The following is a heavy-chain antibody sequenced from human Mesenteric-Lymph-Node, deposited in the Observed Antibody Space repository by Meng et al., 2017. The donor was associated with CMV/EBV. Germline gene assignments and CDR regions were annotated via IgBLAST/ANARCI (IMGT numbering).Heavy chain of an antibody. CDR1: GFTFSSYA. CDR3: ARDGTYYDFWSAFDI. D-gene: IGHD3-3*01. Sequence: GESLKISCAASGFTFSSYAMSWVRQAPGKGLEWVANIKQDGSEKYYVDSVKGRFTISRDNAKNSLYLQMNSLRAEDTAVYYCARDGTYYDFWSAFDIWGQGTMVTVSS. V-gene: IGHV3-7*01. CDR2: IKQDGSEK. J-gene: IGHJ3*02.